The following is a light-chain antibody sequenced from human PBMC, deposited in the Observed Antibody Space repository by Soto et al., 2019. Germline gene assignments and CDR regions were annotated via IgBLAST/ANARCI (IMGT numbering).Light chain of an antibody. Sequence: QSALTQPASVSGSPGQSITISCTGSSSDVGRYNYVSWYQHHPGKAPKLMIYEVSNRPSGVSNRFSGSKSGNTASLTISGLQAEDEADYHCSSYTSSSTLYVFGTGTKLT. CDR3: SSYTSSSTLYV. CDR2: EVS. V-gene: IGLV2-14*01. J-gene: IGLJ1*01. CDR1: SSDVGRYNY.